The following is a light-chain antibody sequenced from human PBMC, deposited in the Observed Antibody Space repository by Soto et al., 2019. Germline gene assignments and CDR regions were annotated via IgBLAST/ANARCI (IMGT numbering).Light chain of an antibody. CDR3: QQYNNYPWT. Sequence: IQMTQSPSTLSASVLDIFTITCRASQNINRRLAWYQQKPGKAPNLLIYDASSLESGVPARFSGGGSGTEFTLTISSLQPDDFSTFYCQQYNNYPWTFGQGTKVDIK. J-gene: IGKJ1*01. CDR1: QNINRR. V-gene: IGKV1-5*01. CDR2: DAS.